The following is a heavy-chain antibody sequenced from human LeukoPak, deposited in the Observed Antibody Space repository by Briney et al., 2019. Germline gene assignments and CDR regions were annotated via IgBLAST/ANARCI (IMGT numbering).Heavy chain of an antibody. D-gene: IGHD2-21*01. V-gene: IGHV1-69*05. J-gene: IGHJ5*02. Sequence: ASVKVSCKAFGGTFSSYPISWVGQAPGQGLEWMGGIIPIFGTANYAHKFQGRVTITTDESTRTAYMELSSLRSEDTVVNYCARVRGGAPFDPCGQRTLVTASS. CDR3: ARVRGGAPFDP. CDR1: GGTFSSYP. CDR2: IIPIFGTA.